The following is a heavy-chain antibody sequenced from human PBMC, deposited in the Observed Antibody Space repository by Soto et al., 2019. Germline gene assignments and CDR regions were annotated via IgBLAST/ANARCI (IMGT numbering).Heavy chain of an antibody. CDR3: AKEGMVRGVIIPPYFDY. CDR1: GFTFSSYG. V-gene: IGHV3-30*18. D-gene: IGHD3-10*01. J-gene: IGHJ4*02. CDR2: ISYDGSNK. Sequence: QVQLVESGGGVVQPGRSLRLSCAASGFTFSSYGMHWVRQAPGKGLEWVAVISYDGSNKYYADSVKGRFIISRDNSKNTLYLQMNSLRAEDTAVYYCAKEGMVRGVIIPPYFDYWGQGTLVTVSS.